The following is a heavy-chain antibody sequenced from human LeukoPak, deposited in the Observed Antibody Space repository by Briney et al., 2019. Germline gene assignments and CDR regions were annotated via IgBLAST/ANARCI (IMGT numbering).Heavy chain of an antibody. Sequence: ASVKVSCKASGYTFTSYGISWVRQAPGQGLEWMGWISAYNGNTNYAQKLQGRGTMTIDTSTITAYMELRSLRSDDTAVYYCARETTTFVVVPAARPGATGMDVWGQGTTVTVSS. CDR1: GYTFTSYG. V-gene: IGHV1-18*01. J-gene: IGHJ6*02. CDR2: ISAYNGNT. CDR3: ARETTTFVVVPAARPGATGMDV. D-gene: IGHD2-2*01.